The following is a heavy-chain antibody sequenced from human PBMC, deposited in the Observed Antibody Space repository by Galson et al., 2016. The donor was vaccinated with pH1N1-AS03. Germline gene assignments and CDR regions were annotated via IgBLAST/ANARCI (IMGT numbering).Heavy chain of an antibody. CDR3: ARHPHSSVWRYDMGV. J-gene: IGHJ4*02. V-gene: IGHV5-51*01. Sequence: QSGAEVKKPGESLKISCKGSEYSFPNYWIAWVRQMPGKGLEWVGLIYPGASDTRYSPSFHGQVTFSADKSTDTAYLQWNNLKASDTATYYWARHPHSSVWRYDMGVWGQGALVSVSS. D-gene: IGHD6-19*01. CDR2: IYPGASDT. CDR1: EYSFPNYW.